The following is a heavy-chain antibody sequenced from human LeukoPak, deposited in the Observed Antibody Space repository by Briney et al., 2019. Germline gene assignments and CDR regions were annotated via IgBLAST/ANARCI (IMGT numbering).Heavy chain of an antibody. CDR3: ARPSQLVVGGSIGLFDY. J-gene: IGHJ4*02. CDR2: IYYSGST. Sequence: PSETLSLTCTVSGGSISSSSYYWGWIRQPPGKGLEWIGSIYYSGSTYYNPSLKSRVTISADTSKNQFSLKLSSVTAADTAVYYCARPSQLVVGGSIGLFDYWGRGTLVTVSS. V-gene: IGHV4-39*07. D-gene: IGHD1-26*01. CDR1: GGSISSSSYY.